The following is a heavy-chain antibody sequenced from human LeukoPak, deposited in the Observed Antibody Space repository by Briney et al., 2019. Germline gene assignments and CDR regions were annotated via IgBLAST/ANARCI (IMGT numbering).Heavy chain of an antibody. D-gene: IGHD2-2*01. V-gene: IGHV3-48*01. CDR1: GFTFSSYS. CDR2: ISSSSSSI. Sequence: HTGGSLRLSCAASGFTFSSYSMNWVRQAPGKGLEWVSYISSSSSSIYYADSVKGRFTISRDNAKNSLYLQMNSLRAEDTAVYYCAKVKASSGDALDYWGQGTLVTVSS. J-gene: IGHJ4*02. CDR3: AKVKASSGDALDY.